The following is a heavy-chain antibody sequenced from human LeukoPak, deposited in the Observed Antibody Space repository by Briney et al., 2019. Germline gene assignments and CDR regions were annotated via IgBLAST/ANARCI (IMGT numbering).Heavy chain of an antibody. J-gene: IGHJ4*02. CDR2: IKSKTDGGTT. CDR1: GFIFSNAW. D-gene: IGHD3-10*01. Sequence: PGGSLRLSCVASGFIFSNAWMSWVRQAPGKGLEWVGRIKSKTDGGTTDYAAPVKGRFTISRDDSKNTLYLQMNSLKTEDTAVYYCTTVRIGQDGILYYYGSGTSSDYWGQGTLVTVSS. V-gene: IGHV3-15*01. CDR3: TTVRIGQDGILYYYGSGTSSDY.